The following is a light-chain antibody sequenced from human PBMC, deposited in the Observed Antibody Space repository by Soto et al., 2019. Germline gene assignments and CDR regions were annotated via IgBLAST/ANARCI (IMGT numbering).Light chain of an antibody. CDR1: SSDVGSYNL. CDR2: EVS. V-gene: IGLV2-23*02. CDR3: CSSAGSSTKV. Sequence: QSALTQPASVSGSPGQSITISCTGTSSDVGSYNLVSWYQQHPGKAPKLMIYEVSKRPSGVSNRFSGSKSGNTASLTISGLQAEDEADYYCCSSAGSSTKVFGTGTKLTVL. J-gene: IGLJ1*01.